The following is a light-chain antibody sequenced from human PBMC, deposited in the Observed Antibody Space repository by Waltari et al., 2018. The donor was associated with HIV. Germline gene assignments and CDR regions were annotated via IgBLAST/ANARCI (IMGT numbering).Light chain of an antibody. CDR2: AAS. CDR3: QQAYSFPYT. J-gene: IGKJ1*01. Sequence: DIQMAQSPSSVTGSVGATVTITCRASQSIGSSLAWYQHQPGKAPYLLIFAASKLEHGVPPRFGGSGSGTYFALTITSLQADDSATYYCQQAYSFPYTFGRGTRVEI. V-gene: IGKV1-12*02. CDR1: QSIGSS.